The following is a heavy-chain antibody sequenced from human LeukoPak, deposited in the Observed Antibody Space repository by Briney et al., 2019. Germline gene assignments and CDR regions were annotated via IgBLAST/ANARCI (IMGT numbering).Heavy chain of an antibody. Sequence: GGSLRLSCAASGFTFSAYWMHWVRQVPGKGLVWVSRINNDGTATFFADSVKGRFTISRDNAKNTLYLQMDSLRAGDTAVYYCAKGSKLVVITRDHYMAVWGKGTTVTISS. V-gene: IGHV3-74*01. CDR2: INNDGTAT. J-gene: IGHJ6*03. CDR3: AKGSKLVVITRDHYMAV. CDR1: GFTFSAYW. D-gene: IGHD3-22*01.